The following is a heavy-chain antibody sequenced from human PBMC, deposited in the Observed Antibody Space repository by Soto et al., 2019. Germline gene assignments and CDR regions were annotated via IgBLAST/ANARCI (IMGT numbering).Heavy chain of an antibody. CDR3: ATSHHYDSSGPGWFDP. V-gene: IGHV4-39*07. CDR2: IYYSGST. CDR1: GGSISSSSYY. J-gene: IGHJ5*02. Sequence: PCETPSLTCRVSGGSISSSSYYWGWIRQPPGKGLEWIGSIYYSGSTYYNPSLKSRVTMSVDKSKNQFSLKLSSGTAADTAVYYCATSHHYDSSGPGWFDPWGQGTLVSVSS. D-gene: IGHD3-22*01.